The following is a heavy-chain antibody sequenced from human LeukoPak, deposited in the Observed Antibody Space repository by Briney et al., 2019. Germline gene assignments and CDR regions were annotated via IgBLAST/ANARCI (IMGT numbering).Heavy chain of an antibody. V-gene: IGHV1-8*01. CDR1: GYTFTSYD. J-gene: IGHJ3*02. CDR2: MNPNSGNT. D-gene: IGHD6-13*01. CDR3: ASSSSWPAHDAFDI. Sequence: ASVKVSCKASGYTFTSYDINWVRQATGQGLEWMGWMNPNSGNTGYAQKFQGRVTMTRNTSISTDYMELSSLRSEDTAVYYCASSSSWPAHDAFDIWGQGTMVTVSS.